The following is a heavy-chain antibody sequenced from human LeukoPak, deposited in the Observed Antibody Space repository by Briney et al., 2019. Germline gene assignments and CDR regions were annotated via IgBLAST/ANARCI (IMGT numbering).Heavy chain of an antibody. CDR3: ARWIQDTMYYFDY. D-gene: IGHD2-2*03. Sequence: SETLSLTCTVSGGSISSGDYYWSWIRQPPGKGLEWIGYIYYSGSTYYNPSLKSRVTISVDTSKNQFSLKLSSVTAADTAVYYCARWIQDTMYYFDYWGQGTLVTVSS. CDR1: GGSISSGDYY. J-gene: IGHJ4*02. CDR2: IYYSGST. V-gene: IGHV4-30-4*01.